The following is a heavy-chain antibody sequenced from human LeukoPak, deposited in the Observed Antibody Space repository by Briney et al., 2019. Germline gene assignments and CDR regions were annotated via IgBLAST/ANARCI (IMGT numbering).Heavy chain of an antibody. V-gene: IGHV3-30*02. J-gene: IGHJ3*02. Sequence: PGGSLRLSCAASGFTFSNYGMHWVRQAPGRGLEWVAFIRFDGSNKYDADSVKGRFTISRDNYKNTLYLQMNSLRAEDTAVYYCARLLAGSGYARDAFDIWGQGTMVTVSS. D-gene: IGHD3-22*01. CDR3: ARLLAGSGYARDAFDI. CDR2: IRFDGSNK. CDR1: GFTFSNYG.